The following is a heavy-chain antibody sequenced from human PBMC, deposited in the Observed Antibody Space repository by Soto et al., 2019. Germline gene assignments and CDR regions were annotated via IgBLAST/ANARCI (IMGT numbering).Heavy chain of an antibody. V-gene: IGHV5-10-1*01. Sequence: EESLTTSCKVSGYSFAGYWITWVLQKPGKGLEWMGRIDPSDSQTYYSPSFRGHVTISVTKSITTVFLQWSSLRASDTAMYYCARQIYDSDTGPNFKYYFDSWGQGTTVTVSS. J-gene: IGHJ4*02. CDR3: ARQIYDSDTGPNFKYYFDS. D-gene: IGHD3-22*01. CDR1: GYSFAGYW. CDR2: IDPSDSQT.